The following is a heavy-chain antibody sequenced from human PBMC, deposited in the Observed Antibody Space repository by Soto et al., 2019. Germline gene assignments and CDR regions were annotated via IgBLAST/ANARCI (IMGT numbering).Heavy chain of an antibody. D-gene: IGHD3-3*01. CDR1: GFTFRSYW. CDR3: ARAEDYDFWSGPPKYFDN. V-gene: IGHV3-7*03. J-gene: IGHJ4*02. CDR2: IKPDGSEK. Sequence: PXGSLRLSCATSGFTFRSYWMTWVRQAPGKGPEWVANIKPDGSEKQYVDSVKGRFTVSRDNAKKSLDLQMNSLRVEDTAVYYCARAEDYDFWSGPPKYFDNWGQGTQVTVSS.